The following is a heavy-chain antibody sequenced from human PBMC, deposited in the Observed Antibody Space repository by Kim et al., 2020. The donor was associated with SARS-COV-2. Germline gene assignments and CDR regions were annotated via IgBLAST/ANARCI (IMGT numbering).Heavy chain of an antibody. Sequence: SETLSLTCAVYGGSFSGYYWSWIRQPPGKGLEWIGEINHSGSTNYNPSLKSRVTISVDTSKNQFSLKLSSVTAADTADYYCARFKEEVSMIVVVISAVSSYADYWGRGTLAT. V-gene: IGHV4-34*01. J-gene: IGHJ4*02. D-gene: IGHD3-22*01. CDR2: INHSGST. CDR3: ARFKEEVSMIVVVISAVSSYADY. CDR1: GGSFSGYY.